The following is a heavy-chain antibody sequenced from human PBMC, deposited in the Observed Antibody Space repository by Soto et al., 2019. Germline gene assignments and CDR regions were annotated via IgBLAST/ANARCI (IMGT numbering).Heavy chain of an antibody. CDR1: GFPFSSYG. CDR3: AKDSSGLDNWFDP. D-gene: IGHD6-19*01. CDR2: ISYDGSNK. Sequence: GGSLRLSCAASGFPFSSYGMHWVRQAPGKGLEWVAVISYDGSNKYYADSVRGRFTISRDNSKNTLYLQMNSLRAEDTAVYYCAKDSSGLDNWFDPWGQGTLVTVSS. V-gene: IGHV3-30*18. J-gene: IGHJ5*02.